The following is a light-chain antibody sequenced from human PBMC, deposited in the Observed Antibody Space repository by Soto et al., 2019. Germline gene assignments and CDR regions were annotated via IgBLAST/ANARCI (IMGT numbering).Light chain of an antibody. CDR3: QQFHNWPLS. CDR2: DAS. V-gene: IGKV3-15*01. CDR1: QSVSSSY. Sequence: EIVLTQSPGTLSLSPGERATLSCRASQSVSSSYLAWYQQKPGQAPRLLIDDASTRAAGIPARFNGGGSGTEFTLTISRLQSEDFALYYCQQFHNWPLSFGGGTKVDIK. J-gene: IGKJ4*01.